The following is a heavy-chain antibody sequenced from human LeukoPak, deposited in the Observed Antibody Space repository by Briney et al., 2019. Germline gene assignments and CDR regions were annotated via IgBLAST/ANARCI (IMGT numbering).Heavy chain of an antibody. Sequence: PGGSLRLSCAASGFTFSSYGMHWVRQAPGKGLEWVAVISYDGSNKYYADSVKGRFTISRDNSKNTLYLQMNSLRAEDTAVYYCAKDHRAKAAAGVAGGYWGQGTLVTVSS. CDR1: GFTFSSYG. CDR3: AKDHRAKAAAGVAGGY. CDR2: ISYDGSNK. J-gene: IGHJ4*02. D-gene: IGHD6-13*01. V-gene: IGHV3-30*18.